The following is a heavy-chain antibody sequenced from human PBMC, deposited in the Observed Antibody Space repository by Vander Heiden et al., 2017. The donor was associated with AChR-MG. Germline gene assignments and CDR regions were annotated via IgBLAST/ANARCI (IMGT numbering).Heavy chain of an antibody. Sequence: EVQLVESGGGLVQPARSLRLSCRGSGFTFGDHAMSWVRQAPGKGLEWVGFIRSKAYGGATAYAASVEGRFTISRDDSKSIAYLQMNSLKTEDTAVYYCTTIDSFDIWGQGTMVTVSS. J-gene: IGHJ3*02. CDR1: GFTFGDHA. CDR3: TTIDSFDI. CDR2: IRSKAYGGAT. V-gene: IGHV3-49*04.